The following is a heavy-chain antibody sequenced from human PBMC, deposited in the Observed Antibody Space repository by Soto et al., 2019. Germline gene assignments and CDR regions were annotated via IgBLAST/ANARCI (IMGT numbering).Heavy chain of an antibody. V-gene: IGHV3-15*01. D-gene: IGHD1-7*01. CDR2: VRSKADGGTT. CDR1: GFTFANAW. J-gene: IGHJ4*02. Sequence: GGALRLSCAASGFTFANAWMSWVRQAPGKGLGWVGRVRSKADGGTTDYAAPVKGRFTISRDDSENTLYLQMNSLKIDDTAVYYCRRDWDYPVLWGQGTLVTVS. CDR3: RRDWDYPVL.